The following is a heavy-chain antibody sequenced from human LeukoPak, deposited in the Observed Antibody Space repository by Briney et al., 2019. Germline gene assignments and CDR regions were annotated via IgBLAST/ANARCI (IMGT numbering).Heavy chain of an antibody. J-gene: IGHJ5*01. CDR2: INPNSGGT. D-gene: IGHD6-13*01. CDR3: ARDAGFDS. V-gene: IGHV1-2*02. Sequence: ASVKVSCKASVHSFTRYDMYCLRQAPGQGLEWMGWINPNSGGTNYAQKFQGRVTMTRDTSISTAYMELSRLRSDDTDVYYCARDAGFDSWGQGTLVTVSS. CDR1: VHSFTRYD.